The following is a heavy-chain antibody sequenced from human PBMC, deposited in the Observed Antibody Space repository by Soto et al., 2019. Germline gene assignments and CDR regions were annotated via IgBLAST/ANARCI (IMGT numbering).Heavy chain of an antibody. CDR1: GFTFSSYA. Sequence: EVQLLESGGGLVQPGGSLRLSCAASGFTFSSYAMSWVRQAPGKGLEWVSAISGSGGSTYYADYVKGRFTISRDNSKNTLYLQMNSLRAEDTAVYYCAKDRFYGSGSYYTGNLDYWGQGTLVTVSS. CDR2: ISGSGGST. D-gene: IGHD3-10*01. CDR3: AKDRFYGSGSYYTGNLDY. V-gene: IGHV3-23*01. J-gene: IGHJ4*02.